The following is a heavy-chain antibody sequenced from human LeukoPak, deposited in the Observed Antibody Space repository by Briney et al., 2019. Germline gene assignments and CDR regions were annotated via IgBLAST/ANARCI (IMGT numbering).Heavy chain of an antibody. J-gene: IGHJ4*02. Sequence: QTLSLTCAISGDIVSNFIAAWNWLRHSPSRGGVWLGRTYYGSKWDSDFAGSLRSRINISKDTSKNQIYLQLAAVTAEDTAVYYCARYTSTWYLEYWGQGTVVTVSS. V-gene: IGHV6-1*01. D-gene: IGHD6-13*01. CDR2: TYYGSKWDS. CDR3: ARYTSTWYLEY. CDR1: GDIVSNFIAA.